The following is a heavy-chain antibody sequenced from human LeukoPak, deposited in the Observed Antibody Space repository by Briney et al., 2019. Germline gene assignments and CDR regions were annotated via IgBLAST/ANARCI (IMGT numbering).Heavy chain of an antibody. J-gene: IGHJ4*02. Sequence: GGSLRLSCAASGFTFSGFSMNWVRQAPGKGLEWVSSISSSSSHIYYADSVRGRFTISRDNARNSLYLQMNSLRAEDTAVYYCAREGEQLAFDYWGQGTLVTASS. D-gene: IGHD6-6*01. CDR1: GFTFSGFS. V-gene: IGHV3-21*01. CDR3: AREGEQLAFDY. CDR2: ISSSSSHI.